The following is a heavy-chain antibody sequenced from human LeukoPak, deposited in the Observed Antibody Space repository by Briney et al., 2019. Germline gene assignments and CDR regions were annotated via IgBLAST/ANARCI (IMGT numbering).Heavy chain of an antibody. Sequence: GRSLRLSCAASGVTFSSYGMHWVRQAPGKGLERVAVIWYDGSNKYYADSVKGRFTISRDNSKNTLYLQMNSLRAEDTAVYYCARLGPRCSSTSCYTSVDYWGQGTLVTVSS. CDR1: GVTFSSYG. J-gene: IGHJ4*02. CDR3: ARLGPRCSSTSCYTSVDY. V-gene: IGHV3-33*01. D-gene: IGHD2-2*02. CDR2: IWYDGSNK.